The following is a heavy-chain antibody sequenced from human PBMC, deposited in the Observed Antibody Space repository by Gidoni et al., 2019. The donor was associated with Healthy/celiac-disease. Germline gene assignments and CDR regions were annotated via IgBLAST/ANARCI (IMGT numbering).Heavy chain of an antibody. D-gene: IGHD5-18*01. CDR1: GGNCSSYT. Sequence: QVQLVQSGAEVKNTWTSVKGSCKAAGGNCSSYTISGVRKDPGQGLEWMGGFIPLLVIANSAQKFQGRVTITADKSPITAYMALSSLRSEDTAVYYCASWDTAMDPDDWFDPWGQVTLVTVSS. V-gene: IGHV1-69*02. CDR2: FIPLLVIA. J-gene: IGHJ5*02. CDR3: ASWDTAMDPDDWFDP.